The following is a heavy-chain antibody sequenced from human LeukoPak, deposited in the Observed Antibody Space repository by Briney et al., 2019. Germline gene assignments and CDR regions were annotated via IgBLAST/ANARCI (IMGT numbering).Heavy chain of an antibody. CDR3: AGRGHRYSRD. V-gene: IGHV4-4*09. D-gene: IGHD2-15*01. Sequence: PSETLSPICNVSGDSVSSGYWSWIRQSPGKGLEWIGFIQDTGITDYNPSLKSRLLMSLDTSKNQFSLNLRSVTAADTAVYYCAGRGHRYSRDWGQGILVTISS. CDR1: GDSVSSGY. CDR2: IQDTGIT. J-gene: IGHJ1*01.